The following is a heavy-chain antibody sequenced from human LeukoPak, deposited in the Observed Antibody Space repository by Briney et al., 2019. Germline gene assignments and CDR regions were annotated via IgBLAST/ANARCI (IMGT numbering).Heavy chain of an antibody. Sequence: SETLSLTCSVSGGAITNYYWNWIRQAPGKGLEWLGYIYYTGSTTYNPSVKSRITISLDTSKKQISLKLRSVTAADTAVYYCARLVSGVVDYWGQGTLVTVSS. D-gene: IGHD6-6*01. J-gene: IGHJ4*02. CDR2: IYYTGST. CDR1: GGAITNYY. CDR3: ARLVSGVVDY. V-gene: IGHV4-59*01.